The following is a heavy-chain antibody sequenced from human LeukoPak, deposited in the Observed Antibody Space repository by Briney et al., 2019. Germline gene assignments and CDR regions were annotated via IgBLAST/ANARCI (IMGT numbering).Heavy chain of an antibody. CDR1: GYSISRGYY. CDR3: ARDLGRLDP. Sequence: SETLSLTCTVSGYSISRGYYWGWIRRPPGKELEWIESIYHSGSTYYNPSLKSRVTISVDTSKNQFSLKLISVAAAAAAVYYRARDLGRLDPWGQGTLVTVSS. J-gene: IGHJ5*02. V-gene: IGHV4-38-2*02. CDR2: IYHSGST.